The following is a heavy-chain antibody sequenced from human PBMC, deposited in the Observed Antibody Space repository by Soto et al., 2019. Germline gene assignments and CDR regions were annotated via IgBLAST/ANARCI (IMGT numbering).Heavy chain of an antibody. V-gene: IGHV1-69-2*01. D-gene: IGHD4-4*01. J-gene: IGHJ4*02. CDR1: GYTFTDYY. CDR3: ATLTRSTGAIFDY. Sequence: EVQLVQSGAEVKKPGTTVKISCKVSGYTFTDYYMHWVQQAPGKGLEWMGLVDPEDAETIYAEKFQDRVTVTAGTSTDTAYMELSSLRSDDTAVYYCATLTRSTGAIFDYWGQGTLVTVSS. CDR2: VDPEDAET.